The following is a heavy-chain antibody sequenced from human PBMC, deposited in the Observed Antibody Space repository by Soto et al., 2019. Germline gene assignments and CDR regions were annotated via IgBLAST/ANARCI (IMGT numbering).Heavy chain of an antibody. J-gene: IGHJ6*02. CDR3: ARRGAKAFGLDV. V-gene: IGHV5-51*01. Sequence: PGESLKISCKGSGYTFTSYWIVWVRQKPGKGLEWMGITHGGDSDTRYSPSFQGQVTISADKSIGTAYLQWTSLKASDAAMYYCARRGAKAFGLDVWGQGTTVTVSS. CDR2: THGGDSDT. CDR1: GYTFTSYW. D-gene: IGHD3-16*01.